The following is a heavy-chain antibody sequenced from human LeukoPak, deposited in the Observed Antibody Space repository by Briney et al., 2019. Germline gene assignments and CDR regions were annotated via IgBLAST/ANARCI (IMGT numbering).Heavy chain of an antibody. Sequence: SVKVSCRASGGTFSSYAISWVRQAPGQGLEWMGGIIPIFGTANYAQKFQGRVTITTDESTSTAYMELSSLRSEDTAVYYCACARAYYDFWSGYYPFDYWGQGTLVTVSS. V-gene: IGHV1-69*05. J-gene: IGHJ4*02. CDR2: IIPIFGTA. CDR1: GGTFSSYA. D-gene: IGHD3-3*01. CDR3: ACARAYYDFWSGYYPFDY.